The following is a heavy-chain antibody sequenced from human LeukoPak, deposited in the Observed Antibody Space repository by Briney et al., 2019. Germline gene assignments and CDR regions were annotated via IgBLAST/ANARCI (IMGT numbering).Heavy chain of an antibody. J-gene: IGHJ3*02. D-gene: IGHD3-22*01. V-gene: IGHV1-2*02. CDR2: INPNSGGR. CDR3: ARDTYYYDSSGYYYLFSAFDI. Sequence: ASVKVSCKASGYTFTGYYMHWVRQAPGQGLEWMGWINPNSGGRNYAQKFQAKVTMTRDTSISTAYMELSRLRSDDTAVYYCARDTYYYDSSGYYYLFSAFDILGQGTMVTVSS. CDR1: GYTFTGYY.